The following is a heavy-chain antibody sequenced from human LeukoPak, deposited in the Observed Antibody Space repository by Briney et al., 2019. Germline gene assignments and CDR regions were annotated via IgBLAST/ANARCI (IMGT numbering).Heavy chain of an antibody. Sequence: GSLRLSCAASGFTFTSYWMSWVRQAPGKGLEWIGSIYYSGSTYYNPSLKSRVTISVDTSKNQFSLKLSSVTAADTAVYYCARRGALPVPFDLWGRGTLVTVSS. V-gene: IGHV4-39*01. CDR1: GFTFTSYW. J-gene: IGHJ2*01. CDR2: IYYSGST. D-gene: IGHD3-16*01. CDR3: ARRGALPVPFDL.